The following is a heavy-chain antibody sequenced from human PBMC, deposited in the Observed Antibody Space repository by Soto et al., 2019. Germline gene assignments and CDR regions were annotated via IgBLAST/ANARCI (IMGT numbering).Heavy chain of an antibody. CDR1: GGSISSSRYY. V-gene: IGHV4-39*01. CDR3: ALTYYDILTGYEY. J-gene: IGHJ4*02. D-gene: IGHD3-9*01. Sequence: SETLSLTCTVSGGSISSSRYYWGWIRQSPGKGLEWIGNIYYSGSTYYNPSLKSRVTISVDTSKNQFSLKLSSVTAADTAVYYCALTYYDILTGYEYWGQGTLVTVSS. CDR2: IYYSGST.